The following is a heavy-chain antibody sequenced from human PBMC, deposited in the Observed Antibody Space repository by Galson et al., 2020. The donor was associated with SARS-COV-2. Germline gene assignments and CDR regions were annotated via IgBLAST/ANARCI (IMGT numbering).Heavy chain of an antibody. D-gene: IGHD4-17*01. CDR3: ARDIEYGDNYGMDV. CDR2: IWYDGSNK. CDR1: GFTFSSYG. Sequence: QAGGSLRLSCAASGFTFSSYGMHWVRQAPGKGLEWVAVIWYDGSNKYYADSVKGRFTISRDNSKNTLYLQMNSLRAEDTAVYYCARDIEYGDNYGMDVWGQGTTVTVSS. J-gene: IGHJ6*02. V-gene: IGHV3-33*01.